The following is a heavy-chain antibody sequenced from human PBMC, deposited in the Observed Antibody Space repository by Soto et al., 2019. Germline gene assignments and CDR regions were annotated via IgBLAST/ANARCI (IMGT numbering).Heavy chain of an antibody. CDR3: AHRVLRTVFGLVTTTAIYFDF. D-gene: IGHD3-3*01. J-gene: IGHJ4*02. V-gene: IGHV2-5*02. Sequence: QITLKESGPTVVKPTEPLTLTCTFSGFSLTTSGVGVGWVRQSLGKAPEWLGLINWDDDKRYSTSLKSRLTITKESTKNQVVLTMVNVDPADTATYYCAHRVLRTVFGLVTTTAIYFDFWGQGTPVVVSS. CDR2: INWDDDK. CDR1: GFSLTTSGVG.